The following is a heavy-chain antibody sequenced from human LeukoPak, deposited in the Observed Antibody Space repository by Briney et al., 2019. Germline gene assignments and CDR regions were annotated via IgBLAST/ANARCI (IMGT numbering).Heavy chain of an antibody. CDR3: ARVDYVWGSYRYPYCFDP. CDR2: IYYSGST. V-gene: IGHV4-59*01. Sequence: SETLSLTCTVSGGSISSYYWSWIRQPPGKGLEWIGYIYYSGSTNYNPSLKSRVTISVDTSKNQFSLKLSSVTAADTAVYYCARVDYVWGSYRYPYCFDPWGQGTLVTVS. D-gene: IGHD3-16*02. J-gene: IGHJ5*02. CDR1: GGSISSYY.